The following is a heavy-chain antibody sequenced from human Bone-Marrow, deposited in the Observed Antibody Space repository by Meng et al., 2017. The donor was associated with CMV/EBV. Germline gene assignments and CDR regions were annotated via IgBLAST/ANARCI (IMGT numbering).Heavy chain of an antibody. V-gene: IGHV3-23*01. CDR2: ISGSGGST. J-gene: IGHJ6*02. CDR1: GFTFSSYA. Sequence: GESLKISCAASGFTFSSYAMSWVRQAPGKGLEWVSAISGSGGSTYYADSVKGRFTISRDNSKNTLYLQMNSLRAEDTAVYYCAKMFGYCSSTSCYNGDYYYYGMDVWGQGTTVTVS. D-gene: IGHD2-2*02. CDR3: AKMFGYCSSTSCYNGDYYYYGMDV.